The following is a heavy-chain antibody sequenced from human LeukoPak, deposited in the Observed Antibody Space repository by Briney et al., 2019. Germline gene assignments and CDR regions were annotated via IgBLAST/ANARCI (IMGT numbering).Heavy chain of an antibody. CDR2: FDPEDGET. D-gene: IGHD3-3*01. CDR3: ATGPYDFWSGYYPFDY. CDR1: GYTLTELS. Sequence: ASVKVSCKVSGYTLTELSMHWVRQAPGKGLEWMGGFDPEDGETIYAQKFQGRVTITEDTSTDTAYMELSSLRSEDTAVYYCATGPYDFWSGYYPFDYWGQGTLVTVSS. J-gene: IGHJ4*02. V-gene: IGHV1-24*01.